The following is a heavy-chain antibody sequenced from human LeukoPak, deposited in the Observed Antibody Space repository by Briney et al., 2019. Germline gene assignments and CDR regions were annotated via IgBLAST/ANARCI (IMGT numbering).Heavy chain of an antibody. CDR1: GFTFSSYG. D-gene: IGHD6-19*01. CDR3: AKGGRIAVAGYDY. CDR2: ISYDGSNK. V-gene: IGHV3-30*18. Sequence: GRSLRLSCAASGFTFSSYGMHWVRQAPGKGLEWVAVISYDGSNKYYADSVKGRFTISRDNSENTLYLQMNSLRAEDTAVYYCAKGGRIAVAGYDYWGQGTLVTVSS. J-gene: IGHJ4*02.